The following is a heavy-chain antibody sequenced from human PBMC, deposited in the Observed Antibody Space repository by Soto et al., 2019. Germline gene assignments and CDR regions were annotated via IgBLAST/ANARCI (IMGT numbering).Heavy chain of an antibody. J-gene: IGHJ3*02. V-gene: IGHV1-18*01. D-gene: IGHD4-17*01. Sequence: QVQLVQSGAEVKKPGASVKVSCKASGYTFTSYGISWVRQAPGQGLEWMGWISAYNGNTNYAQKRQGRVTMTSATSTSTGYLRLRSLRSDDTAVYYCARDGAPYGDPLDAFDIWGQGTMVTVSS. CDR1: GYTFTSYG. CDR3: ARDGAPYGDPLDAFDI. CDR2: ISAYNGNT.